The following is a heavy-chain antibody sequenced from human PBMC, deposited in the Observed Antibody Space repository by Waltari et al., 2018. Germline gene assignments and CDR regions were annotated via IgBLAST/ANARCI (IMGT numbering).Heavy chain of an antibody. CDR3: AKDQRGPVAAQDSPFDY. J-gene: IGHJ4*02. Sequence: EVQLVESGGGLVQPGGSLRLSCAASGFTFSSYAMSWVRQAPGRGLEWVSAFSGSGGSTYYADSVKGRFTISRDNSKNTLYLQMNSLRAEDTAVYYCAKDQRGPVAAQDSPFDYWGQGTLVTVSS. CDR2: FSGSGGST. V-gene: IGHV3-23*04. CDR1: GFTFSSYA. D-gene: IGHD2-15*01.